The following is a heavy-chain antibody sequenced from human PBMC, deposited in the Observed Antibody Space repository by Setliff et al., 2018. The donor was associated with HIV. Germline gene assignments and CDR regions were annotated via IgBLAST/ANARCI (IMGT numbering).Heavy chain of an antibody. CDR1: GGSISSSGYY. D-gene: IGHD5-12*01. CDR3: AKSSPSIGYISDH. CDR2: IFYSGSA. V-gene: IGHV4-39*07. J-gene: IGHJ4*02. Sequence: ASETLSLTCTVSGGSISSSGYYWGWIRQPPGKGREWIGSIFYSGSANYNPSLKSRVTISTDTSKNQFSLNVRSVTAADTAVYFCAKSSPSIGYISDHWGQGTLVTVSS.